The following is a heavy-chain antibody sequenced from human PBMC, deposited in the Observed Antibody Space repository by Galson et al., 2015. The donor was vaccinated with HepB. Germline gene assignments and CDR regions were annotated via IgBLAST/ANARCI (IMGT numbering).Heavy chain of an antibody. CDR3: ASWGFYGSGSYYGY. Sequence: SVKVSCKASGYTFTGYYMHWVRQAPGQGLEWMGRINPNSGGNNYAQKFQGMVIMTSDTSISTAYMELSRLRSDDTAVYYCASWGFYGSGSYYGYWGQGTLVTVSS. CDR1: GYTFTGYY. V-gene: IGHV1-2*06. J-gene: IGHJ4*02. CDR2: INPNSGGN. D-gene: IGHD3-10*01.